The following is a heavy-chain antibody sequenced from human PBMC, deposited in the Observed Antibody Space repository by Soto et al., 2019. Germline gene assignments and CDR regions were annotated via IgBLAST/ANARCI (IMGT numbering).Heavy chain of an antibody. Sequence: PGGSLRLSCAASGFTFPRYPMPWVRQAPGKGLEHVSSTSGDGRIMYYLDSVKGRFTISRDNSENTLYLQMGSLRTEDMAVYYCTRGRAAYDIDYWGQGALVTVSS. J-gene: IGHJ4*01. V-gene: IGHV3-64*02. CDR3: TRGRAAYDIDY. CDR1: GFTFPRYP. D-gene: IGHD3-9*01. CDR2: TSGDGRIM.